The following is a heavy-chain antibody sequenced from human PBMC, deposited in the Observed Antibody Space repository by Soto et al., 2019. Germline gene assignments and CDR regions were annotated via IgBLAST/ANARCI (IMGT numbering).Heavy chain of an antibody. J-gene: IGHJ5*02. CDR2: FDPEDGET. D-gene: IGHD5-12*01. CDR1: GYTLTELS. CDR3: ATDSSGYDFNWFDP. Sequence: GASVKVSCKVSGYTLTELSMHWVRQAPGKGLEWMGGFDPEDGETIYAQKFQGRVTMTEDTSTDTAYMELSSLRSEVTAVYYCATDSSGYDFNWFDPWGQGTLVTVPQ. V-gene: IGHV1-24*01.